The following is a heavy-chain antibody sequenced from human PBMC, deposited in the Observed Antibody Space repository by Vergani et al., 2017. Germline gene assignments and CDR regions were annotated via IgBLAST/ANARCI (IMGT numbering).Heavy chain of an antibody. D-gene: IGHD3-3*01. Sequence: EVQLVESGGGLVQPGGSLRLSCAASGFTFRNYAMTWVRQAPGKGLEWVSIISDNGGTTYYADSVKGRFTISRDNSKDTLYLQMNSLRAADTAVYYCAKQGGYDFWSGQYYFDFWGQGTLVTVSS. CDR2: ISDNGGTT. V-gene: IGHV3-23*04. J-gene: IGHJ4*02. CDR3: AKQGGYDFWSGQYYFDF. CDR1: GFTFRNYA.